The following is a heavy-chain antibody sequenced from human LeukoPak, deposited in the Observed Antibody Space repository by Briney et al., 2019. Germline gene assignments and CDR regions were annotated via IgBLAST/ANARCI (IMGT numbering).Heavy chain of an antibody. V-gene: IGHV3-21*01. CDR2: ISSSSSYI. Sequence: GGSLRLSCAASGFTFSSYWMSWVRQAPGKGLEWVSSISSSSSYIYYADSVKGRFTISRDNAKNSLYLQMNSLRAEDTAVYYCARRHDYSNYPDYWGQGTLVTVSS. CDR3: ARRHDYSNYPDY. CDR1: GFTFSSYW. D-gene: IGHD4-11*01. J-gene: IGHJ4*02.